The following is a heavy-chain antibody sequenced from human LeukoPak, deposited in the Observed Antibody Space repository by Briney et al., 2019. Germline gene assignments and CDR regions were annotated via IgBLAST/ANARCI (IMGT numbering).Heavy chain of an antibody. D-gene: IGHD6-19*01. Sequence: ASVKVSCKASNYTFNSYGISWVRQAPGQGLEWMGWISAYNGNTNYAQKLQGRVTMTTDTSTNTAYMELRSLRSDDTAVYYCARDIAVAAIIPPYFDYWGQGTLVTVSS. V-gene: IGHV1-18*01. CDR1: NYTFNSYG. J-gene: IGHJ4*02. CDR2: ISAYNGNT. CDR3: ARDIAVAAIIPPYFDY.